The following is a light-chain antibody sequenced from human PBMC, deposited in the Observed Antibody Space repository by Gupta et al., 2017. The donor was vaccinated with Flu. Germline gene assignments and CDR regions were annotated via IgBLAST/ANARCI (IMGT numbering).Light chain of an antibody. CDR2: FAS. J-gene: IGKJ3*01. CDR1: QSIGKY. V-gene: IGKV1-39*01. CDR3: QQTYTAPFA. Sequence: DVQLTQSPYSLSASVGDRVTITCRASQSIGKYLNWYQHRPGQAPKLLIYFASNLQSGVPSGFSGSGSGTDFTLTISSLQPEDLATYFCQQTYTAPFAFGPGTNVDL.